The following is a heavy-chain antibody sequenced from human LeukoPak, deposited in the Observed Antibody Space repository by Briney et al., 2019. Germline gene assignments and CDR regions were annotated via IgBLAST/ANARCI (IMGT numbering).Heavy chain of an antibody. J-gene: IGHJ4*02. CDR1: GYSISSGYY. CDR3: ARPNSSSWYYFDY. V-gene: IGHV4-38-2*01. Sequence: SETLSLTCAASGYSISSGYYWGWIRQPPGKGLEWIGSIYHSGSTYYNPSLKSRVIISVDTSKNQFSLKLSSVTAADTAVYYCARPNSSSWYYFDYWGQGTLVTVSS. D-gene: IGHD6-13*01. CDR2: IYHSGST.